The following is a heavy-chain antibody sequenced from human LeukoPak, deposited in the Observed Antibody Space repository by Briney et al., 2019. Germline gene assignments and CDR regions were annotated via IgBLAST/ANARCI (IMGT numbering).Heavy chain of an antibody. CDR2: ISYDGSNK. Sequence: GGSLRLSCAAPGFTFSSYAMHWVRQAPSKGLEWVAVISYDGSNKYYADSVKGRFTISRDNSKNTLYLQTNSLRAEDTAVYYCARDRDGHWGQGTLVTVSS. D-gene: IGHD2-21*02. J-gene: IGHJ4*02. V-gene: IGHV3-30*04. CDR1: GFTFSSYA. CDR3: ARDRDGH.